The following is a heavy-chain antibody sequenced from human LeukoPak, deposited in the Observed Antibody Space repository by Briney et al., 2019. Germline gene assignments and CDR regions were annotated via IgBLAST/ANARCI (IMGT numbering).Heavy chain of an antibody. CDR1: GFTFSSYA. D-gene: IGHD3-9*01. Sequence: GGSLRLSCAASGFTFSSYAMSWVRQAPGKGLEWVSAISGSGGSTYYADSVKGRFTISRDNAKNTLYLQMNTLRVDDTAVYYCTRDLMDYDVSTGLHHYYMDVWGQGTTVTVSS. CDR2: ISGSGGST. V-gene: IGHV3-23*01. J-gene: IGHJ6*02. CDR3: TRDLMDYDVSTGLHHYYMDV.